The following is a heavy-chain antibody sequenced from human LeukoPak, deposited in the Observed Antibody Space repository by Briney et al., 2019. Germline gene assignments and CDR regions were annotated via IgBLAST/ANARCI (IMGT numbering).Heavy chain of an antibody. V-gene: IGHV4-31*03. J-gene: IGHJ5*02. Sequence: SQTLSLTCTVSGGSISTPGYYWSWIRQHPGKGLEWIGYIYYSGSTYYNPSLKSRVTISVDTSKNQFSLKLSSVTAADTAVYYCARDRAVAGTDWFDPWGQGTLVTVSS. CDR1: GGSISTPGYY. D-gene: IGHD6-19*01. CDR3: ARDRAVAGTDWFDP. CDR2: IYYSGST.